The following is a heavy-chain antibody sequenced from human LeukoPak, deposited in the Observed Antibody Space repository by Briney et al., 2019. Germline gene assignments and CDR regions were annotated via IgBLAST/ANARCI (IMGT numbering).Heavy chain of an antibody. D-gene: IGHD3-22*01. CDR1: GYTFTRYF. CDR3: ARDPYDSSGYYLERYGMDV. Sequence: ASVKVSFKSSGYTFTRYFMDWVRQPPGQGLEWMGIINPSGCSTSYAQKFQGRVTITSDTTTTTVYIKMSSLRSEDTAVYYCARDPYDSSGYYLERYGMDVWGQGTTVTVSS. CDR2: INPSGCST. J-gene: IGHJ6*02. V-gene: IGHV1-46*01.